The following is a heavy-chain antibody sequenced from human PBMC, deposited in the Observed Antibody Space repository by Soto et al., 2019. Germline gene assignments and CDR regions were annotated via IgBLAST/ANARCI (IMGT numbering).Heavy chain of an antibody. CDR3: ARSQWPPNDY. Sequence: EVQLVESGGGLVKPGGSLRLSCAASGFTFSSYSMNWVRQAPGKGLEWVSTITSSSSYIYYADSVKGRFTISSDNAKNSLYLQMNSLRAEDTAVYYCARSQWPPNDYWGQGTLVTVSS. CDR1: GFTFSSYS. CDR2: ITSSSSYI. V-gene: IGHV3-21*01. J-gene: IGHJ4*02. D-gene: IGHD6-19*01.